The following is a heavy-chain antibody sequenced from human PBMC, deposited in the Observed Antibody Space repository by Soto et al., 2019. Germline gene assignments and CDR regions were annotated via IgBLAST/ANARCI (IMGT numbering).Heavy chain of an antibody. Sequence: QVQRVESGGGVVQPGRSLRLSCAASGVTFSSYGMHWVRQAPGKGLEWVAVISYDGSNKYYADSVKGRLTLSRDNSKNTLYLQMNSLRAEDRAVYYCATVRGSDDLVEFDYWGQGTLVTVSS. J-gene: IGHJ4*02. CDR1: GVTFSSYG. CDR2: ISYDGSNK. D-gene: IGHD3-16*01. CDR3: ATVRGSDDLVEFDY. V-gene: IGHV3-30*03.